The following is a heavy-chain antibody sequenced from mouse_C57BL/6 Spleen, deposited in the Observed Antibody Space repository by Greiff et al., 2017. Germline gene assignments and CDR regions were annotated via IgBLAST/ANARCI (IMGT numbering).Heavy chain of an antibody. V-gene: IGHV1-81*01. J-gene: IGHJ1*03. CDR1: GYTFTSYG. CDR3: ATDGGDDWYFDD. Sequence: VQLQQSGAELVRPGASVKLSCTASGYTFTSYGIRWVKQRPGQGLEWIGEIYPRSGNTYYTEKFKGKATLTAVKSSSTAYMELRSLTSEDSAVYYCATDGGDDWYFDDWGTGTTVTVSA. D-gene: IGHD2-3*01. CDR2: IYPRSGNT.